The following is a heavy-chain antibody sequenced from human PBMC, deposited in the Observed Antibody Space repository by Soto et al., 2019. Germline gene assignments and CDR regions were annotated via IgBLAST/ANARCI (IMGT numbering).Heavy chain of an antibody. Sequence: GGSLRLSCAAPGFTFSSYAISWVRQAPGKGLEWVSAISGSGGSTYYADSVKGRFTISRDNSKNTLYLQMKSLRAEDTAVYYCAKTVRRDYDCCGMDVWGQGTTVTVSS. V-gene: IGHV3-23*01. CDR1: GFTFSSYA. CDR2: ISGSGGST. J-gene: IGHJ6*02. CDR3: AKTVRRDYDCCGMDV. D-gene: IGHD1-1*01.